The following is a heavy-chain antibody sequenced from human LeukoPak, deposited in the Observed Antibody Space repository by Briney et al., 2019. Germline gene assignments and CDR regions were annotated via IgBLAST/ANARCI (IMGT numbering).Heavy chain of an antibody. V-gene: IGHV3-30*04. CDR2: ISYDGSNK. J-gene: IGHJ4*02. Sequence: GGSLRLSCAASGFTFSSYAMHWVRQAPGKGLEWVAVISYDGSNKYYADSVKGRFTISRDNSKNTLYLQMNSLRAEDTAVYYCARDWQQLAFDYWGQETLVTVSS. D-gene: IGHD6-13*01. CDR1: GFTFSSYA. CDR3: ARDWQQLAFDY.